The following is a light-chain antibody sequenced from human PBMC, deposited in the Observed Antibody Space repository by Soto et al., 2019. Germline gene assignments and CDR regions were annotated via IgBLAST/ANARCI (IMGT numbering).Light chain of an antibody. Sequence: VMTQSPLSLPVTLGQPASISCRSSQSVSSNYFAWYQQKPGQAPRLLIYGISIRATGIPARFSGSGSGTEFTLTISSLQSEDFAIYYCKQYNSRPITFGQGTRLEI. CDR3: KQYNSRPIT. J-gene: IGKJ5*01. CDR1: QSVSSNY. CDR2: GIS. V-gene: IGKV3D-15*01.